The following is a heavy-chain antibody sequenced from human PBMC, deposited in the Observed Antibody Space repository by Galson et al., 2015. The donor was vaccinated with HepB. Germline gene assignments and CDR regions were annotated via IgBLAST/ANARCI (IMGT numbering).Heavy chain of an antibody. CDR2: IIPILGTA. V-gene: IGHV1-69*13. J-gene: IGHJ2*01. Sequence: SVKVSCKASGGTFSDYSISWVRQAPGQGLEWMGGIIPILGTANYAQKFQGRVTIMVDESTSTVYMEVSRLRSEDTAVYYCAREGTSVTTQKYFDLWGCGTLVTVSS. D-gene: IGHD4-17*01. CDR1: GGTFSDYS. CDR3: AREGTSVTTQKYFDL.